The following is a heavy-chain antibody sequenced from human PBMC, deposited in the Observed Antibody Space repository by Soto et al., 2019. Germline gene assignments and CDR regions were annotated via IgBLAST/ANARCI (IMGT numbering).Heavy chain of an antibody. CDR2: INPSGGST. D-gene: IGHD6-19*01. CDR3: ARSQGSVVEVAGTGGGFDP. Sequence: QVQLVQSGAEVKKPGASVRVSCEASGYSFTTYYVHWVRQAPGQGLEWMGIINPSGGSTTIAQKFQGRGIMTRHTYTSTVYMELRSLRSEDTAVYYCARSQGSVVEVAGTGGGFDPWGQGTLVTVSS. J-gene: IGHJ5*02. V-gene: IGHV1-46*01. CDR1: GYSFTTYY.